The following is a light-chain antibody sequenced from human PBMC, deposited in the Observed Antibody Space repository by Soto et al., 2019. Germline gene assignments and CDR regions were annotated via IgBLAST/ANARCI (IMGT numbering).Light chain of an antibody. CDR2: VAS. CDR3: QQFGSSPIT. Sequence: VFTLSPGTLPLTPRERATLSCSISQTVSSAYFAWYQQRSGQAPRLLFYVASTRATGIPDRFSCSGSGRDFTLTISRLEPEDSAVYYCQQFGSSPITFGQPVRLEVK. V-gene: IGKV3-20*01. J-gene: IGKJ5*01. CDR1: QTVSSAY.